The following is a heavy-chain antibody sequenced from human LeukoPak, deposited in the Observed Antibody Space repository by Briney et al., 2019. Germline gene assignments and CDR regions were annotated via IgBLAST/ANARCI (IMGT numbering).Heavy chain of an antibody. CDR2: IYYSGST. Sequence: PSETLSLTCTVSGGSISCYYWSWIRQPPGKGLEWIGYIYYSGSTNYNPSLKSRVTISVDTSKNQFSLKLSSVTAADTAVYYCARDFVVVPAAPHAFDIWGQGTMVTVSS. CDR1: GGSISCYY. J-gene: IGHJ3*02. CDR3: ARDFVVVPAAPHAFDI. V-gene: IGHV4-59*01. D-gene: IGHD2-2*01.